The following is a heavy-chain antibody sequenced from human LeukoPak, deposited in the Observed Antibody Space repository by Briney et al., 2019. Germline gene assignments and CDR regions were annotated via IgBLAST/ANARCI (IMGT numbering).Heavy chain of an antibody. V-gene: IGHV4-4*02. Sequence: SGTLSLTCAVSGGSISSSNWWSWVRQPPGKGLEWIGEIYHSGSTNCNPSLKSRVTISVDKSKNQFSLKLSSVTAADTAVYYCARLNIVVVVAATRWFDPWGQGTLVTVSS. J-gene: IGHJ5*02. CDR2: IYHSGST. CDR1: GGSISSSNW. D-gene: IGHD2-15*01. CDR3: ARLNIVVVVAATRWFDP.